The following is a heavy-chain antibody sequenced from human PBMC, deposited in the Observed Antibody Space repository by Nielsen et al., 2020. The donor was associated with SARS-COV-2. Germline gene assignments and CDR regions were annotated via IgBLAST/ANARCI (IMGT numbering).Heavy chain of an antibody. CDR1: GGSISSGGYY. Sequence: SETLSLTCTVSGGSISSGGYYWSWIRQHPGKGLEWIGYIYYSGSTYYNPSLKSRVTISVDTSKNQFSLKLSSVTAADTAVYYCARSQPRITMVRGGGAFDIWGQGTMVTVSS. CDR2: IYYSGST. D-gene: IGHD3-10*01. V-gene: IGHV4-31*03. CDR3: ARSQPRITMVRGGGAFDI. J-gene: IGHJ3*02.